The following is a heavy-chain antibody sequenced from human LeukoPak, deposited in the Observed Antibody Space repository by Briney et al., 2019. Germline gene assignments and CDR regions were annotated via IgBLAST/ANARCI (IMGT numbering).Heavy chain of an antibody. CDR3: ARRRYTSGYLDY. J-gene: IGHJ4*02. CDR1: GDSISGFY. V-gene: IGHV4-59*08. D-gene: IGHD3-22*01. CDR2: IYYSGST. Sequence: NPSETLSLTCTVSGDSISGFYWSWLRQPPGKGLEWIGYIYYSGSTNYNPSLKSRVTISVDTSKSQFSLKLTTMTAADTAVYYCARRRYTSGYLDYWGQGTLVTVSS.